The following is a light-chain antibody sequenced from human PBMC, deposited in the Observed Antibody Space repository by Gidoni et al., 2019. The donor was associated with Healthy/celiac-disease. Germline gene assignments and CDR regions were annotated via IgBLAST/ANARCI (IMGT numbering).Light chain of an antibody. J-gene: IGKJ1*01. Sequence: ATLSSCPGERANLSCRASQSVSSCLAWYQQKPGQAPRLLIYDASNRATGIPARFSGSGSGTDFTLTISSLEPEDFAVYYCQQRSNWPPTFGQGTKVEIK. CDR1: QSVSSC. V-gene: IGKV3-11*01. CDR2: DAS. CDR3: QQRSNWPPT.